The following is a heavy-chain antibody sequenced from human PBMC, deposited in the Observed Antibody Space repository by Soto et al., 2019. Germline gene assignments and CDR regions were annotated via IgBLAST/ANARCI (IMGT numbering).Heavy chain of an antibody. D-gene: IGHD5-18*01. J-gene: IGHJ4*02. CDR3: AHSTDTSMALDY. Sequence: SGPTLVNPTQTLTLTCTFSGFSLSTTGVGVGWIRQLPGKALEWLALIYWDDDKRYSPSLKSRLTINKDTSKNQVVLTMTNIDLVDTATYYCAHSTDTSMALDYWGQGTLVTVSS. CDR2: IYWDDDK. CDR1: GFSLSTTGVG. V-gene: IGHV2-5*02.